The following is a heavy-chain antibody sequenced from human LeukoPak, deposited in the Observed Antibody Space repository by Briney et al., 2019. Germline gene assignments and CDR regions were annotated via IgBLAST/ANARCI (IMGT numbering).Heavy chain of an antibody. Sequence: GGSLRLSCAASGFTFSSYAMSWVRQAPGKGLEWVSAISGSGGSTYYADSVKGRFTISRDNSKDTLYLQMNSLRAEDTAVYYCATRQWLSSVDDYWGQGTLVTVSS. CDR1: GFTFSSYA. D-gene: IGHD3-22*01. CDR3: ATRQWLSSVDDY. V-gene: IGHV3-23*01. J-gene: IGHJ4*02. CDR2: ISGSGGST.